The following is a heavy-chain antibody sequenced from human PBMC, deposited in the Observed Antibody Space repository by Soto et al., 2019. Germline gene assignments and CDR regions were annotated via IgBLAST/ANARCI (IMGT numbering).Heavy chain of an antibody. CDR2: IYHSGST. V-gene: IGHV4-30-2*01. CDR1: GGSISSGGYS. CDR3: ARELVYYGMDV. J-gene: IGHJ6*02. Sequence: SETLSLTCAVSGGSISSGGYSWSWIRQPPGKGLEWIGYIYHSGSTYYNPSLKSRVTISVDRSKNQFSLKLSSVTAADTAVYYCARELVYYGMDVWGQGTTVT.